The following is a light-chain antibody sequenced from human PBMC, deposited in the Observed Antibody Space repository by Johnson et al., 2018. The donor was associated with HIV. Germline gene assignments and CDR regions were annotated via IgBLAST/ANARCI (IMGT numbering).Light chain of an antibody. Sequence: QSVLTQPPSVSAAPGQKVTISCSGSSSYIGNNYVSWYQQLPGTAPKLLIYENNKRPSGIPDRFSGSKSGTSATLGITGLQTGDEADYYCGTWDSSLSAVVFGTGTKVTVL. CDR2: ENN. CDR1: SSYIGNNY. V-gene: IGLV1-51*02. J-gene: IGLJ1*01. CDR3: GTWDSSLSAVV.